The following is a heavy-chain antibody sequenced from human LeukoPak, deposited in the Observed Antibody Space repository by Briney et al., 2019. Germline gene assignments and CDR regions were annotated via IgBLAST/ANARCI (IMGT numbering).Heavy chain of an antibody. D-gene: IGHD3-9*01. J-gene: IGHJ4*02. V-gene: IGHV3-30*03. CDR1: GFTFSSYG. CDR2: ISYDGSNK. CDR3: ARGYYDILTGYYYD. Sequence: GGSLRLSCAASGFTFSSYGMHWVRQAPGKGLEWVAVISYDGSNKYYADSVKGRFTISRDNSKNTLYLQMNSLRAEDTAVYYCARGYYDILTGYYYDWGQGTLVTVSS.